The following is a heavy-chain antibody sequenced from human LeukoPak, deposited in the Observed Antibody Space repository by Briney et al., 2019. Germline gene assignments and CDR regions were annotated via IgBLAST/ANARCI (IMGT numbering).Heavy chain of an antibody. J-gene: IGHJ4*02. CDR2: IYYSGST. CDR3: AREADSSGYYDY. V-gene: IGHV4-59*01. Sequence: PSETLSLTCTVSGGSISSYHWSWIRQPPGKGLEWIGYIYYSGSTNYNPSLKSRVTISVDTSKNQFSLKLSSVTAADTAVYYCAREADSSGYYDYWGQGTLVTVSS. D-gene: IGHD3-22*01. CDR1: GGSISSYH.